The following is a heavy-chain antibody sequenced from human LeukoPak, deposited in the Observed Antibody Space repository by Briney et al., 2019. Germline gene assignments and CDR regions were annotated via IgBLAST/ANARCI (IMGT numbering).Heavy chain of an antibody. V-gene: IGHV1-2*02. CDR2: INPNSGGT. J-gene: IGHJ5*02. D-gene: IGHD6-19*01. CDR1: GYTFTGYY. CDR3: ARDPRIAVAGTPSGFDP. Sequence: ASVKVSCKASGYTFTGYYMHWVRQAPGQGLEWMGWINPNSGGTNYAQKFQGRVTMTRDTSISTAYMELSRLRSDDTAVYYCARDPRIAVAGTPSGFDPWGQGTLVTVSS.